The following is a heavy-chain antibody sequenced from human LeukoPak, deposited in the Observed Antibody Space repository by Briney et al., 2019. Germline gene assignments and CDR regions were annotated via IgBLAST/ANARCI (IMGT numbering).Heavy chain of an antibody. CDR2: IKQDGSEK. Sequence: TGGSLRLSCAASGFTFSSYWMSWVRQAPGKGLEWVANIKQDGSEKYYVDSVKGRFTISRDNAKNSLYLQMNNLRAEDTAVYYCARGLAVGATIFDYWGQGTLVTVSS. CDR1: GFTFSSYW. D-gene: IGHD1-26*01. J-gene: IGHJ4*02. V-gene: IGHV3-7*01. CDR3: ARGLAVGATIFDY.